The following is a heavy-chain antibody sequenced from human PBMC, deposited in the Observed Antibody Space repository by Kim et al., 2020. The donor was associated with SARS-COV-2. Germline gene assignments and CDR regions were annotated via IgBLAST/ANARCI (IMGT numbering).Heavy chain of an antibody. CDR3: ARRIRDYYDSSGNGMDV. CDR2: IDYSGST. CDR1: GGSISSSSYY. D-gene: IGHD3-22*01. Sequence: SETLSLTCTVSGGSISSSSYYWGWIRQPPGKGLEWIGSIDYSGSTYYNPSLKSRVTISVDTSKNQFSLKLSSVTAADTAVYYCARRIRDYYDSSGNGMDVWGQGTTVTVSS. V-gene: IGHV4-39*01. J-gene: IGHJ6*02.